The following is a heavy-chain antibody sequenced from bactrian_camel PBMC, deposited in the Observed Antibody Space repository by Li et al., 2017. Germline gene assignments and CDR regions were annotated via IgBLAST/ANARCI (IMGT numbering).Heavy chain of an antibody. CDR1: GYTYNRNC. CDR3: AAESWVHDGDCRTSGD. Sequence: VQLVESGGGSVQAGGSLRLSCTRSGYTYNRNCMAWFRQAPGKEREGVARIATGSGNTYYADSVKGRFTVSQDNAKSTLYLQMNSLKSEDTAVYYCAAESWVHDGDCRTSGDWGQGTQVTVS. J-gene: IGHJ4*01. CDR2: IATGSGNT. D-gene: IGHD6*01. V-gene: IGHV3S1*01.